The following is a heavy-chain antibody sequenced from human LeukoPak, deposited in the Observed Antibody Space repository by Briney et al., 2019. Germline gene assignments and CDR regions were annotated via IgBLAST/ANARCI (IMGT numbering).Heavy chain of an antibody. CDR3: ARYSSGWYPEHY. Sequence: SETLSLTCTVSGGSISSYYWSWIRQPPGKGLEWIGEINHSGSTNYNPSLKSRVTISVDTSKNQFSLKLSSVTAADTAVYYCARYSSGWYPEHYWGQGTLVTVSS. D-gene: IGHD6-19*01. V-gene: IGHV4-34*01. J-gene: IGHJ4*02. CDR1: GGSISSYY. CDR2: INHSGST.